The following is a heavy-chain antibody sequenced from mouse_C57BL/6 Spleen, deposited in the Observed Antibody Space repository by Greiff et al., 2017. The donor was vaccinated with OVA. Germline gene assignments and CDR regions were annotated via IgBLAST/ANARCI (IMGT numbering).Heavy chain of an antibody. D-gene: IGHD2-3*01. CDR1: GFTFSDYY. CDR3: ARASDGYSWFAY. V-gene: IGHV5-16*01. CDR2: INYDGSST. Sequence: EVKLVESEGGLVQPGSSMKLSCTASGFTFSDYYMAWVRQVPEKGLEWVANINYDGSSTYYLDSLKSRFIISRDNAKNILYLQMSSLKSEDTATYYCARASDGYSWFAYWGQGTLVTVSA. J-gene: IGHJ3*01.